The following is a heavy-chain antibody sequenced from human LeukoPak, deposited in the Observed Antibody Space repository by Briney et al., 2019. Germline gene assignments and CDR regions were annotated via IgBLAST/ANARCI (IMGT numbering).Heavy chain of an antibody. CDR1: EFTFNNYA. CDR3: AKGSRDSRPYYFDF. V-gene: IGHV3-23*01. Sequence: PGGSLRLSCAASEFTFNNYAMSGVRQAPGKGLEWVSAITGSGGDTYHADSVKGRFTISRDNSKNTLYLQMNSLRAEDMAVYYCAKGSRDSRPYYFDFWGQGTLVTVSS. CDR2: ITGSGGDT. D-gene: IGHD3-10*01. J-gene: IGHJ4*02.